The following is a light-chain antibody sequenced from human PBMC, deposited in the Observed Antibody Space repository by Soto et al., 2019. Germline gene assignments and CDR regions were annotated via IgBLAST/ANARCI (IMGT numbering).Light chain of an antibody. CDR3: QSRGT. J-gene: IGKJ1*01. V-gene: IGKV1-5*03. CDR1: QSISSW. Sequence: DIQMTQSPSTLSASVGDRVTITCRASQSISSWLAWYQQKPGKAPKLLIYKASSLESGVPSRFSGSGSGTEFTLTISSLQPDDFATYYCQSRGTFGQRTKVEIK. CDR2: KAS.